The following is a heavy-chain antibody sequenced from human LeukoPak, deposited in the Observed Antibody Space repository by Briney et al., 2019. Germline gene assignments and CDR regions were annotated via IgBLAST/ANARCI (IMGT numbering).Heavy chain of an antibody. J-gene: IGHJ4*02. CDR2: IGGSGGDT. CDR3: AQGRFEYYYDSSGYFDY. D-gene: IGHD3-22*01. CDR1: GFTFSSYA. Sequence: GGSLRLSCAASGFTFSSYAMSWVRQAPGKGLEWVAVIGGSGGDTFYADSVKGRFTISRDNSKNTLYLQMNSLRAEDTAVYYCAQGRFEYYYDSSGYFDYWGQGTLVTVSS. V-gene: IGHV3-23*01.